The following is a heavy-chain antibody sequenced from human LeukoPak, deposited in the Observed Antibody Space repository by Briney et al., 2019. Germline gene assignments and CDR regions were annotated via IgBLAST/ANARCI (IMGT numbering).Heavy chain of an antibody. CDR1: GYTLTELS. CDR3: ATEAAADYYYYMDV. CDR2: FDPEDGET. J-gene: IGHJ6*03. Sequence: RASVKVSCKVSGYTLTELSMHWVRQAPGKGLEWMGGFDPEDGETIYAQKFQGRVTMTEDTSTDTAYMELSSLRSEDTAVYYCATEAAADYYYYMDVWGKGTTVTVSS. V-gene: IGHV1-24*01. D-gene: IGHD6-13*01.